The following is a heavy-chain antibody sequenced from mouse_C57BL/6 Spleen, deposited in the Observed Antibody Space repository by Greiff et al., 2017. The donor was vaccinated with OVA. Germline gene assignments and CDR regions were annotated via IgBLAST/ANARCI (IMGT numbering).Heavy chain of an antibody. CDR2: INPNYGTT. CDR3: ARAVYYGSIYAMDY. J-gene: IGHJ4*01. V-gene: IGHV1-39*01. Sequence: VQLQQSGPELVKPGASVKISCKASGYSFTDYNMNWVKQSNGKSLEWIGVINPNYGTTSYNQKFKGKATLTVDQSSSTAYMQLNSLTSEDSAVYYWARAVYYGSIYAMDYWGQGTSVTVSS. D-gene: IGHD1-1*01. CDR1: GYSFTDYN.